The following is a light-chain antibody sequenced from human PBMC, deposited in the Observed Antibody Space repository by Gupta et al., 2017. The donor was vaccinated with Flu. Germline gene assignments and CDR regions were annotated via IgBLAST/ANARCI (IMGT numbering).Light chain of an antibody. V-gene: IGKV3-11*01. CDR3: QQRSAWPPSIT. CDR1: LSVSTY. J-gene: IGKJ5*01. Sequence: VLTQSPATLSLSPGERATLSCRASLSVSTYVAWYQVRPGQAPRLLIYDASERATDIPARFSGSGSGTDFALTISTLEPEDFAVYYCQQRSAWPPSITFGQGTRLEIK. CDR2: DAS.